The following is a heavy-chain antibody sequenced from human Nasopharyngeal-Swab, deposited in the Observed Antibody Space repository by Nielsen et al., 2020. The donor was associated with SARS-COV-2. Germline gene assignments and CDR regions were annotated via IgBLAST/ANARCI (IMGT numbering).Heavy chain of an antibody. CDR2: ISYDGSNK. J-gene: IGHJ1*01. V-gene: IGHV3-30*18. CDR1: GFTFSSYG. Sequence: GGSLRLSRAASGFTFSSYGMHWVRQAPGRGLEWVAVISYDGSNKYYADSVKGRFTISRDNSKNTLYLQMNSLRADDTAVYYCAKDPSIVVVTAEYFQHWGQGTLVTVSS. D-gene: IGHD2-21*02. CDR3: AKDPSIVVVTAEYFQH.